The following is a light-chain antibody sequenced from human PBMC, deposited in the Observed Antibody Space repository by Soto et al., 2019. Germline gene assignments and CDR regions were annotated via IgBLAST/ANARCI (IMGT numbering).Light chain of an antibody. J-gene: IGKJ1*01. Sequence: EIVLTQSPGSLSLSPGQRATLSCRASQSVDTTFFAWYQKKPGQAPRLLIYGASKRATGIPDRFGGSGSGTDFTLIISRLEPEDFAVYYCQQYMSSVTFGQGTKVEIK. V-gene: IGKV3-20*01. CDR2: GAS. CDR3: QQYMSSVT. CDR1: QSVDTTF.